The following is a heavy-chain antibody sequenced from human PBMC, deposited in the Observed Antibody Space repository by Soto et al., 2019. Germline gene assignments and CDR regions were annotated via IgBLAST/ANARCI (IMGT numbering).Heavy chain of an antibody. CDR2: INPNSGGT. J-gene: IGHJ6*02. CDR3: ARADTGMISATLAGNSYYYGMDV. D-gene: IGHD5-18*01. CDR1: GYTFTSYY. Sequence: ASVKVSCKASGYTFTSYYMHWVRQAPGQGLEWMGWINPNSGGTNYAQKFQGWVTMTRDTSISTAYMELSRLRSDDTAVYYCARADTGMISATLAGNSYYYGMDVWGQGTTVTVSS. V-gene: IGHV1-2*04.